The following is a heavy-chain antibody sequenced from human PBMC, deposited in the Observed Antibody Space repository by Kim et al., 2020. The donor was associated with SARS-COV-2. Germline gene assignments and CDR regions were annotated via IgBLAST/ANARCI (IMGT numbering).Heavy chain of an antibody. V-gene: IGHV3-9*01. CDR2: ISWNSKNI. CDR1: GFNFDDYA. J-gene: IGHJ3*02. D-gene: IGHD5-18*01. Sequence: GGSLRLSCEASGFNFDDYAIHWVRQAPGKGLEWVSGISWNSKNIGYADSVKGRFTISRDNARNSLYLQMNSLRAEDTAFYYCAKGKGDTAMVTAFDIWGQGTMVTVSS. CDR3: AKGKGDTAMVTAFDI.